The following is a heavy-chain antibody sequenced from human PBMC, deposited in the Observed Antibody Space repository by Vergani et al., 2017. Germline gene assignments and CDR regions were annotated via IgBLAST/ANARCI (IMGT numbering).Heavy chain of an antibody. CDR2: FHHTGMT. V-gene: IGHV4-38-2*02. J-gene: IGHJ5*02. CDR3: GRVADFYGLGSRLLDL. CDR1: NYSISRGYF. Sequence: QVQLQESGPGLVKPSETLSLTCTVSNYSISRGYFWGWIRRPPGKGLEWIASFHHTGMTYNNPSLKSRVTISVDTSKNLISLKLNSVTAADTALYYCGRVADFYGLGSRLLDLWGQGTLVTVSS. D-gene: IGHD3-10*01.